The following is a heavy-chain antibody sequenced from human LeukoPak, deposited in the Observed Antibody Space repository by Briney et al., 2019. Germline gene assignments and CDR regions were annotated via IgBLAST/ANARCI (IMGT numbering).Heavy chain of an antibody. J-gene: IGHJ5*02. CDR1: AGSISSYY. Sequence: PSEALSLTCTVSAGSISSYYWSWIRQPPGKGLEWIGYIYYSGSTNYNPSLKSRVTISVDTSKNQFSLKLSSVTAADPAVYYCARHQRGYPPLNWFDPWGQGTLVTVSS. CDR3: ARHQRGYPPLNWFDP. CDR2: IYYSGST. V-gene: IGHV4-59*08. D-gene: IGHD3-22*01.